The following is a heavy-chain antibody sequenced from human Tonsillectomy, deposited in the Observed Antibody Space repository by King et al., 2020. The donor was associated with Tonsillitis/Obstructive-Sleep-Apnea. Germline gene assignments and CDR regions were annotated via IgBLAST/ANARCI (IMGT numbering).Heavy chain of an antibody. CDR2: IWYDGSNK. CDR1: GFTFNNYG. CDR3: ARDDGGIRGEFDY. Sequence: QLVQSGGGVVQPGRSLRLSCAASGFTFNNYGMHWVRQAPGKGLEWVAIIWYDGSNKYYADSVKGRFTISRDNSKNTLYLQMNSLRAEDTAVYYCARDDGGIRGEFDYWGQGTLVTVSS. J-gene: IGHJ4*02. D-gene: IGHD1-26*01. V-gene: IGHV3-33*01.